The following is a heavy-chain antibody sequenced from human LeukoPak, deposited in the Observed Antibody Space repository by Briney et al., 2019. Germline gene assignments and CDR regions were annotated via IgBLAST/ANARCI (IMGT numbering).Heavy chain of an antibody. J-gene: IGHJ4*02. CDR1: GYTFTGYY. Sequence: ASVKVSCKASGYTFTGYYMHWVRQAPGQGLEWMGWINPNSGGTNYAQKFQGRVTMTRDTSISTAYMELSRLRSDDTAVYYCVTDSTMVRGVIMSYDYWGQGTLVTVSS. CDR3: VTDSTMVRGVIMSYDY. V-gene: IGHV1-2*02. CDR2: INPNSGGT. D-gene: IGHD3-10*01.